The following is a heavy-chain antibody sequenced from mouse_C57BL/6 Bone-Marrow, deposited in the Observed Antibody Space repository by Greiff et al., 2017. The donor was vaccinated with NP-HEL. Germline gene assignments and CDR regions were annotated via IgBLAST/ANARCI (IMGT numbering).Heavy chain of an antibody. CDR3: ARWTYDYDPYFAY. D-gene: IGHD2-4*01. J-gene: IGHJ3*01. V-gene: IGHV1-82*01. Sequence: VQLQQSGPELVKPGASVKISCKASGYAFSSSWMNWVKQRPGKGLEWIGRIYPGDGDTNYNGKFKGKATLTADKSSSTAYMQLISLTSEDSAVYFCARWTYDYDPYFAYWGQGTLVTVSA. CDR1: GYAFSSSW. CDR2: IYPGDGDT.